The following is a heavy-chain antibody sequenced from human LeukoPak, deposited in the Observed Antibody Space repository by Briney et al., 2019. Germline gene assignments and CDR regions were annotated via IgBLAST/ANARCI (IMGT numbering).Heavy chain of an antibody. J-gene: IGHJ5*02. Sequence: SSETLSLTCTVSGGSISSGGYYWSWIRQHPGKGLEWIGYIYYSGSTYYNPSLRSRVTISVDTSKNQFSLKLSSVTAADTAVYHCARETEAGPGGNWFDPWGQETMVTVSS. CDR2: IYYSGST. CDR1: GGSISSGGYY. D-gene: IGHD3-10*01. V-gene: IGHV4-31*03. CDR3: ARETEAGPGGNWFDP.